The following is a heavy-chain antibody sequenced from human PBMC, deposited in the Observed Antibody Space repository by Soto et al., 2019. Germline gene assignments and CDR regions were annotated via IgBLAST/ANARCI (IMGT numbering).Heavy chain of an antibody. CDR1: GGSISRSSYY. CDR2: IYYSGST. V-gene: IGHV4-39*01. J-gene: IGHJ4*02. D-gene: IGHD3-3*02. CDR3: ARHLAGNRDY. Sequence: PSETLSLTCTVSGGSISRSSYYWGWIRQPPGKGLEWIGSIYYSGSTYYNPSLKSRVTISVDTSKNQFSLKLSSVTAEDMAVYYCARHLAGNRDYWGQGTLVTVSS.